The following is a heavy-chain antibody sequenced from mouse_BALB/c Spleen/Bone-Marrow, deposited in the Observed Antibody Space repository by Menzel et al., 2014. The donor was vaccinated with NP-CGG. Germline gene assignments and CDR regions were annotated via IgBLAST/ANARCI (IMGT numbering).Heavy chain of an antibody. CDR3: ARFATGSFAY. J-gene: IGHJ3*01. D-gene: IGHD1-1*01. CDR2: IFPVNADT. Sequence: QVQLKESGAELVRPGSSVKISCKASGYVFTDYWMNWLRQRPGQGLEWIGQIFPVNADTNYKANFKDKVTLTADKSSTTAYMQLNSLTSEDSAVYFSARFATGSFAYWGQGTLVTVSA. V-gene: IGHV1-80*01. CDR1: GYVFTDYW.